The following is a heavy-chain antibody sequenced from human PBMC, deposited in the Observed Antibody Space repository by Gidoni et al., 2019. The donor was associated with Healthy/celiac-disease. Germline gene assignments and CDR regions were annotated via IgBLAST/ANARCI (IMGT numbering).Heavy chain of an antibody. V-gene: IGHV1-69*01. D-gene: IGHD3-9*01. CDR2: IIPIFGTA. J-gene: IGHJ5*02. CDR1: GGTFRSYA. CDR3: ARAPIFLRAWGRFDP. Sequence: QVQLVQSGAEVTKPGSAVKVSCKASGGTFRSYAISWVRQAPGKGLEWMGGIIPIFGTANYAQKFQGRVTITTDESTSTAYMELSSLRSEDTAVYYCARAPIFLRAWGRFDPWGQGTLVTVSS.